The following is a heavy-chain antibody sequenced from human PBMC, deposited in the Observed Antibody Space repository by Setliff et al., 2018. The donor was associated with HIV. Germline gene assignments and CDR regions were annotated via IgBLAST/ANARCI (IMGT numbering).Heavy chain of an antibody. CDR2: INWNGGNT. CDR3: TAGHYGPNP. Sequence: GGSLRLSCAASGFTFHDYDMTWVRQGPGKGLEWVSGINWNGGNTDYADSVKGRFTISRDNAGRSLYLQMNSLKVEDTAVYYCTAGHYGPNPWGQGTPVTVSS. D-gene: IGHD3-10*01. CDR1: GFTFHDYD. V-gene: IGHV3-20*04. J-gene: IGHJ5*01.